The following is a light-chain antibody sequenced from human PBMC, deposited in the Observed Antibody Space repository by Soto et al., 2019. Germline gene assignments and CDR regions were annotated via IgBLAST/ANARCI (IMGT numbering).Light chain of an antibody. CDR2: RAS. V-gene: IGKV3-15*01. Sequence: EIVMTQSPATLSVSPGERAILSCRASQSVYSNVAWYQQRPGQAPRLLIYRASTRATGIPARFSGSGSGTEFTLTISSLQSEDFAVYYCQHYQNLWAFGQGTKVEIK. J-gene: IGKJ1*01. CDR1: QSVYSN. CDR3: QHYQNLWA.